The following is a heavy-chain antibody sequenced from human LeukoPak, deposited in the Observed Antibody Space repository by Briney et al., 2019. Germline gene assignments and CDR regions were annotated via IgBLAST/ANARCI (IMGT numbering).Heavy chain of an antibody. CDR3: TRHSDTYCSRANYYVDNFYGLDV. Sequence: GGSLRLSCAASGFTFSNAWMSWVRQASGKGLEWVGRIRSKANSYVTAYAASVTGRFTISRDDSRDTAYLQMHSLNTEDTAVYYCTRHSDTYCSRANYYVDNFYGLDVWGQGTRVTVSS. J-gene: IGHJ6*02. V-gene: IGHV3-73*01. CDR2: IRSKANSYVT. CDR1: GFTFSNAW. D-gene: IGHD2-2*01.